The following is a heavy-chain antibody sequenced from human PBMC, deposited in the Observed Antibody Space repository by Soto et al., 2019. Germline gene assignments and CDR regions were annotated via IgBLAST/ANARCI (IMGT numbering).Heavy chain of an antibody. CDR2: VFPGGPT. V-gene: IGHV4-4*07. J-gene: IGHJ4*02. Sequence: QVQLQESGPGLVKPSETLSLTCNVSGDPITSYFWTWIRQPAGKGLAWIGHVFPGGPTSHNSSLKSRASMSIDTSKNQFSLTLTAVTAADTAVYYCARSLSGFTYGSRQFYFDYWGQGTLFTVSS. CDR1: GDPITSYF. D-gene: IGHD3-10*01. CDR3: ARSLSGFTYGSRQFYFDY.